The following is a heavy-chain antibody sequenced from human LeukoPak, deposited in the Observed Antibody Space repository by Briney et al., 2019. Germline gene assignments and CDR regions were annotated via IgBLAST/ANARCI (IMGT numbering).Heavy chain of an antibody. D-gene: IGHD5-18*01. CDR1: GFTFSSYA. Sequence: GGSLRLSCAASGFTFSSYAMSWVRQAPGKGLEWVSAISGSGGSTYYADSVKGRFTISRDNSKNTQYLQMNSLRAEDTAVYYCATEITGGYSYGYRLGYWGQGTLVTVSS. CDR3: ATEITGGYSYGYRLGY. CDR2: ISGSGGST. J-gene: IGHJ4*02. V-gene: IGHV3-23*01.